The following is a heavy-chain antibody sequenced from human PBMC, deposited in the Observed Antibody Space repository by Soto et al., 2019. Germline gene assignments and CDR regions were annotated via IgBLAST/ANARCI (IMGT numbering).Heavy chain of an antibody. Sequence: ASVKVSCKASGYTLSDYYMHWVRQAPGQGLEWVGKIYPDGETTYYAQKFQYRVIMTRDASTNTVYMELRNLRFGDTAVYYCARGWGTYANVWGQGTLVTVSS. CDR1: GYTLSDYY. V-gene: IGHV1-46*01. CDR2: IYPDGETT. J-gene: IGHJ4*02. D-gene: IGHD3-16*01. CDR3: ARGWGTYANV.